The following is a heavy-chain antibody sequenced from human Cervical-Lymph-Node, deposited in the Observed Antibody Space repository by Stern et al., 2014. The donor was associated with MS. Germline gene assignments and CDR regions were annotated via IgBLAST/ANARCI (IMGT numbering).Heavy chain of an antibody. Sequence: DQLVQSGGGVVQPEKSLRLSCAASGFTFSSYGMHWVRQAPGKGVEWVAGLWYKGRNQFYADSVKGRFSISRDNSNNTLYLQLNSLRAEDTAMYYCARDGGESSIIPIDYWGQGTLVTVSS. D-gene: IGHD3-16*01. CDR3: ARDGGESSIIPIDY. CDR2: LWYKGRNQ. CDR1: GFTFSSYG. V-gene: IGHV3-33*01. J-gene: IGHJ4*02.